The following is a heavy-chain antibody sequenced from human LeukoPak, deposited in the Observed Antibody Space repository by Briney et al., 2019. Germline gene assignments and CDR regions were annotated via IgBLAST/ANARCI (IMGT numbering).Heavy chain of an antibody. CDR1: GFSFSTYA. Sequence: PGGSLRLSCAASGFSFSTYAMHWVRQAPGKGLEWVSGISWNSGSIGYADSVKGRFTISRDNAKNSLYLQMNSLRAEDMALYYCAKVSYYDSSLDVWGKGTTVTVSS. V-gene: IGHV3-9*03. D-gene: IGHD3-3*01. CDR3: AKVSYYDSSLDV. CDR2: ISWNSGSI. J-gene: IGHJ6*04.